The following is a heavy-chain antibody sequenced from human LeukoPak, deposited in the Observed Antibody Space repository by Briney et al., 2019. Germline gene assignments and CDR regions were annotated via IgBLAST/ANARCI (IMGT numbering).Heavy chain of an antibody. J-gene: IGHJ4*02. Sequence: GGSLRLSSAASGFTFSIYSMSWVRQAPGKGLEWGSGINNNSGSTYYTDSVKGPFTTSTDTSTNTLYLRMNRPRDKATHLCYSARRGGAYSHHYDYWGQGTLVTVSS. CDR2: INNNSGST. V-gene: IGHV3-23*01. D-gene: IGHD4/OR15-4a*01. CDR3: ARRGGAYSHHYDY. CDR1: GFTFSIYS.